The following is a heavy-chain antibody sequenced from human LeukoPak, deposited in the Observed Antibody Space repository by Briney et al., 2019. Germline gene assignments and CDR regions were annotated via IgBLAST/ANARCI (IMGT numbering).Heavy chain of an antibody. J-gene: IGHJ6*03. CDR2: IGWDGSYT. D-gene: IGHD3-10*01. CDR3: GRERRGLYIEV. V-gene: IGHV3-43D*04. Sequence: PGGSLRLSCAASGYTFGSYAMQWVRQAPGKGLEWVSLIGWDGSYTYYADSVKGRSTISRDNSKNSLSLEMNNLRPEDTALYYCGRERRGLYIEVWGKGTTVTVSS. CDR1: GYTFGSYA.